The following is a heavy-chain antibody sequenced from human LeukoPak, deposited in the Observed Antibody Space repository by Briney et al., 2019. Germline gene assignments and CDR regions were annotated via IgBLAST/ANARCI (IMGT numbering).Heavy chain of an antibody. Sequence: PGGSLRLSCAASGFTFDDYGMSWVRQAPGKGLEWVSGINWNGGSTGYADSVKGRFTIPRDNAKNSLYLQMNSLRAEDTALYYCARDRRWELLRWFDPWGQGTLVTVSS. CDR3: ARDRRWELLRWFDP. J-gene: IGHJ5*02. D-gene: IGHD1-26*01. CDR2: INWNGGST. CDR1: GFTFDDYG. V-gene: IGHV3-20*04.